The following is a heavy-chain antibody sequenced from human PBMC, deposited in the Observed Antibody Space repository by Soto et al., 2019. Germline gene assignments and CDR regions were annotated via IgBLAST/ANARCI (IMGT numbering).Heavy chain of an antibody. CDR1: GFTFSHYP. CDR3: VKVLDRSGYYWAFGD. V-gene: IGHV3-64D*06. CDR2: INSNGVST. D-gene: IGHD3-22*01. J-gene: IGHJ4*02. Sequence: EVQLVESGGGLVQPGGSLRLSCSASGFTFSHYPMYWVRQAPGEGLKYVSAINSNGVSTFYADSVRGRFTISRDNFKDTLYLQMSSLRPEDTAIYYCVKVLDRSGYYWAFGDWGQGTPVTVSS.